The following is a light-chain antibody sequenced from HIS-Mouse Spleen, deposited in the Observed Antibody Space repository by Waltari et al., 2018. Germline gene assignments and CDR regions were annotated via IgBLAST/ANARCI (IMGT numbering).Light chain of an antibody. J-gene: IGLJ2*01. CDR1: SSDVGGYNY. V-gene: IGLV2-11*01. CDR2: DVS. CDR3: CSYAGSYTLV. Sequence: QSALTQPRSVSGSPGQSVTISCTGTSSDVGGYNYVSWYQQHTGKAPKLMIYDVSKRPSGVPDRFSGSKSGNPASLTISGLQAEDEADYYCCSYAGSYTLVFGGGTKLTVL.